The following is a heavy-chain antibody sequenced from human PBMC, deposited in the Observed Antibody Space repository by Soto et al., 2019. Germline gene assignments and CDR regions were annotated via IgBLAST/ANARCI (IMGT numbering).Heavy chain of an antibody. CDR2: IYYSGST. CDR1: GGSISSSSYY. Sequence: QLQLQESGPGLVKPSETLSLTCTVSGGSISSSSYYWGWIRQPPGKGLEWIGSIYYSGSTYYNPSLKSRVTISVDTSKNQFSLKLSSVTAADTAVYYCARLSGDGITMVRGVPPPYYYYGMDVWGQGTTVTVSS. D-gene: IGHD3-10*01. J-gene: IGHJ6*02. V-gene: IGHV4-39*01. CDR3: ARLSGDGITMVRGVPPPYYYYGMDV.